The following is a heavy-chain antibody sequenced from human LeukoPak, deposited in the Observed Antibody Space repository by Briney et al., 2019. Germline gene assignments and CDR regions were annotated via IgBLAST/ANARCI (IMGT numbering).Heavy chain of an antibody. V-gene: IGHV3-30-3*01. J-gene: IGHJ4*02. CDR2: ISYDGSNK. CDR1: GFTFSSYA. Sequence: GGPLRLSCAASGFTFSSYAMHWVRQAPGKGLEWVAVISYDGSNKYYADSVKGRFTISRDSSKNTLYLQMNSLRAEDTAVYYCAKEYTLDYWGQGTLVTVSS. D-gene: IGHD2-2*02. CDR3: AKEYTLDY.